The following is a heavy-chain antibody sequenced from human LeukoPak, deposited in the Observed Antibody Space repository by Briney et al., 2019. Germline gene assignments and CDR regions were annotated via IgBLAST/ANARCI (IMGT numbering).Heavy chain of an antibody. V-gene: IGHV3-53*01. Sequence: PGGSLRLSCAVSGFSLTNHAVTWVRQAPGKGLEWVSVIYKDGRTFYADSVKGRFTISRDNSKNTVYLQMNSLRAEDTAVYYCAKSLTYYHENSDSIWGQGTLVTVSS. CDR2: IYKDGRT. D-gene: IGHD3-22*01. CDR3: AKSLTYYHENSDSI. CDR1: GFSLTNHA. J-gene: IGHJ4*02.